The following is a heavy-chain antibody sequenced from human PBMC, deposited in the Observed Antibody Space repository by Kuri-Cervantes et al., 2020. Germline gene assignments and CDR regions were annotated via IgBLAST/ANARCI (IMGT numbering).Heavy chain of an antibody. J-gene: IGHJ4*02. D-gene: IGHD1-1*01. CDR1: GFTFSSYA. V-gene: IGHV3-23*01. CDR2: SGSGGGT. CDR3: AKGKISTTGLDY. Sequence: GESLKISCAASGFTFSSYAMRWVRQAPGKGLEWVSTSGSGGGTSYADSVKGRFTISRDNSKDTLYLQVNSLRAEDTAIYYCAKGKISTTGLDYWGQGNLVTVSS.